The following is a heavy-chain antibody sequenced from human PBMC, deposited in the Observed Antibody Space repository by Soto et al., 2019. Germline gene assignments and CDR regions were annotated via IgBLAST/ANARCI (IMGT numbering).Heavy chain of an antibody. J-gene: IGHJ6*02. CDR3: ARPANIAGRAGDHYYYYGMDV. CDR1: EGSFSNYA. D-gene: IGHD1-26*01. V-gene: IGHV1-69*06. CDR2: IVPVFGSV. Sequence: QVQLVQSGAEVKKPGSSVKVSCKTSEGSFSNYAISWVRQAPGQGLEWMGGIVPVFGSVKYAQNFHGRVTLPADTVTTTAYMDLSSLRSDDMAVYYCARPANIAGRAGDHYYYYGMDVWGQGTTVTVAS.